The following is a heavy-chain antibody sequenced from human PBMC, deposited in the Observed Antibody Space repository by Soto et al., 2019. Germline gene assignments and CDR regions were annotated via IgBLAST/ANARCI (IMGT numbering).Heavy chain of an antibody. CDR3: ETRSGDYVGWFDP. CDR2: IYYSGTA. V-gene: IGHV4-39*01. J-gene: IGHJ5*02. CDR1: GGSIIGSGFH. D-gene: IGHD4-17*01. Sequence: QLQLRESGPGLVKPSETLSLTCTVSGGSIIGSGFHWAWIRQPPGKGLEWIGSIYYSGTANYSPSLKSRIAIDVDTSKNQFSLRLSSVTAADTAVYYCETRSGDYVGWFDPWGQGTRVTVSS.